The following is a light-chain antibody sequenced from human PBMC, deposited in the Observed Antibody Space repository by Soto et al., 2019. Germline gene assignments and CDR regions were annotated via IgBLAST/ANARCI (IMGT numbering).Light chain of an antibody. V-gene: IGLV2-23*02. J-gene: IGLJ3*02. CDR2: EVS. CDR1: NSDVGNYDF. CDR3: CSYVGGSKWV. Sequence: QSALTQPASVSGSLGQSITIYCTGTNSDVGNYDFVFWYQHHPGKAPKLMIYEVSKWPSGVSNRFFGSKSGNTASLTISGLQAEDEADYYCCSYVGGSKWVFGGGTKLTVL.